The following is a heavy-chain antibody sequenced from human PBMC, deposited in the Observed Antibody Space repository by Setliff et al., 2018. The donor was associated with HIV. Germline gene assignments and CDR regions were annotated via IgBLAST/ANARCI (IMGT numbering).Heavy chain of an antibody. CDR1: GYTFTDYY. J-gene: IGHJ6*03. CDR2: INPNSGDT. V-gene: IGHV1-2*02. Sequence: ASVKVSCKASGYTFTDYYLHWVRQGPGQGLEWMGWINPNSGDTNYTQKFQGRVTMTRDTSIRTAYMELSSLTSDDTAVYYCARNDPGAAKLSYYMDVWGKGTTVTVSS. D-gene: IGHD6-13*01. CDR3: ARNDPGAAKLSYYMDV.